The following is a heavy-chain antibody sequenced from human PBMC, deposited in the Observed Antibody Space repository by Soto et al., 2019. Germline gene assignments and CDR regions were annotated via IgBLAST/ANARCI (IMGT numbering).Heavy chain of an antibody. V-gene: IGHV3-9*01. D-gene: IGHD3-3*01. CDR1: GFTFDDFA. CDR2: IDWNSGNI. CDR3: AKDLRATILGSLEY. Sequence: EVQLVESGGGLVQPGRSLRLSCAASGFTFDDFAMHWVRQVPGKGLEWVSGIDWNSGNIASEDSVKGRFIISRDNVKNILYLQMNSLRAEDTALYFCAKDLRATILGSLEYWGQGTLVTVSS. J-gene: IGHJ4*02.